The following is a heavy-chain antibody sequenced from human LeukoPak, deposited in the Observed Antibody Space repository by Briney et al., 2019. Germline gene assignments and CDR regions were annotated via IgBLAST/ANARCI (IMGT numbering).Heavy chain of an antibody. CDR1: GFTFSNYW. Sequence: TGGSLRLSCAPSGFTFSNYWMHWVRQVPGKGLVWVSRINGDGKSTRNTDSVEGRCTISRDNAKNTLYLEMNSLRAEDTAVYYCAREGLNCSSSSCQRVTFDYWGQGTLVTVSS. CDR2: INGDGKST. CDR3: AREGLNCSSSSCQRVTFDY. J-gene: IGHJ4*02. D-gene: IGHD2-2*01. V-gene: IGHV3-74*01.